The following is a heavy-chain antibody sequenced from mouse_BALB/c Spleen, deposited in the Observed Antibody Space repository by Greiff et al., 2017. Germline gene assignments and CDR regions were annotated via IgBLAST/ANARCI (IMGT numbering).Heavy chain of an antibody. J-gene: IGHJ3*01. D-gene: IGHD4-1*01. CDR2: IWAGGST. CDR3: ARGGANWEFAY. CDR1: GFSLTSYG. V-gene: IGHV2-9*02. Sequence: QVQLKESGPGLVAPSQSLSITCTVSGFSLTSYGVHWVRQPPGKGLEWLGVIWAGGSTNYNSALMSRLSISKDNSKSQVFLKMNSLQTDDTAMYYCARGGANWEFAYWGQGTLVTVSA.